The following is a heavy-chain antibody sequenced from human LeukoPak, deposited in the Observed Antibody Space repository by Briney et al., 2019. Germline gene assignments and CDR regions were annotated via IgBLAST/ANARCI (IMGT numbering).Heavy chain of an antibody. J-gene: IGHJ4*02. Sequence: PGGSLRLSCAASGFTFDDYAMHWVRQAPGKGLEWVSGISWNSGSIGYADSVRGRFTISRDNAKNSLYLQMSSLTAEDTAVYYCARANDYIDYWGQGVLVTVSS. CDR3: ARANDYIDY. V-gene: IGHV3-9*01. CDR1: GFTFDDYA. CDR2: ISWNSGSI.